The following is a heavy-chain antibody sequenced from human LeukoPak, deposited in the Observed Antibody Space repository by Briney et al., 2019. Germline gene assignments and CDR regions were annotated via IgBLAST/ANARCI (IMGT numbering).Heavy chain of an antibody. Sequence: GGSLRLSCAASGFTFSSYAMSWVRQAPGKGLEWVSAISGSGGSTYYADSVKGRFTISRDNSKNTLYLQMNSLRAEDTAVYYCANYCGSTSGYSSLSDYWGQGTLVTVSS. V-gene: IGHV3-23*01. CDR2: ISGSGGST. J-gene: IGHJ4*02. CDR3: ANYCGSTSGYSSLSDY. CDR1: GFTFSSYA. D-gene: IGHD2-2*01.